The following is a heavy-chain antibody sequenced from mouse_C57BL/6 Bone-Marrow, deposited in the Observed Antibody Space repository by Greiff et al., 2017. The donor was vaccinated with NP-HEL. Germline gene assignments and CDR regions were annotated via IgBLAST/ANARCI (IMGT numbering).Heavy chain of an antibody. J-gene: IGHJ2*01. V-gene: IGHV1-72*01. Sequence: QVQLQQPGAELVKPGASVKLSCKASGYTFTSYLMHWVKQRPGRGLEWIGRIDPNSGGTKYNEKFKSKATLTVDKPSSTAYMQLNSLTSGDSADYYGARYYNGSSAFDYWGQGTTLTVSA. CDR2: IDPNSGGT. D-gene: IGHD1-1*01. CDR1: GYTFTSYL. CDR3: ARYYNGSSAFDY.